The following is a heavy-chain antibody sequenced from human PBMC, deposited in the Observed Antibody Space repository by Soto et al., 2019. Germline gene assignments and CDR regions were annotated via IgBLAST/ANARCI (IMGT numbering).Heavy chain of an antibody. CDR3: ARDPAQNWDGLDY. D-gene: IGHD1-1*01. Sequence: VQLVESGGGLVQPGGSLRLSCAASGFTVSSNYMSWVRQAPGKGLEWVSVIYSGGNTYYADSVKGRFTISRDNSKNTLYLQMNSLRAEDTAVYYCARDPAQNWDGLDYWGQGTLVTVSS. J-gene: IGHJ4*02. CDR1: GFTVSSNY. CDR2: IYSGGNT. V-gene: IGHV3-66*01.